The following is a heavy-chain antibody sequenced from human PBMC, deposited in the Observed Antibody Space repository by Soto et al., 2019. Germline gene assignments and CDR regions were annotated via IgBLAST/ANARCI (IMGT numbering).Heavy chain of an antibody. J-gene: IGHJ5*02. V-gene: IGHV1-69*01. CDR1: GGTFSSYA. CDR3: GYSSSSDGTWFDP. CDR2: IIPTFGTA. D-gene: IGHD6-6*01. Sequence: QVQLVQSGAEVKKPGSSVKVPCKASGGTFSSYAISWVRQAPGQGLEWMGGIIPTFGTANYAQKFQGRVTITADESTSTAYMELSSLRSEDTAVYYCGYSSSSDGTWFDPWGQGTLVTVSS.